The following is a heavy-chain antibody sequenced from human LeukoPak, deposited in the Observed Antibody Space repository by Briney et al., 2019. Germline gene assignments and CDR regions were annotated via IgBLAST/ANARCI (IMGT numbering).Heavy chain of an antibody. CDR1: GFTFSSYG. Sequence: PGGSLRLSCAASGFTFSSYGMHWVRQAPGKGLEWVAFIRYDGSNKYYADSVKGRFTISRGNSKNTLYLQMNSLRAEDTAVYYCAKGVWDYDFWSGYPTWFDPWGQGTLVTVSS. CDR3: AKGVWDYDFWSGYPTWFDP. CDR2: IRYDGSNK. D-gene: IGHD3-3*01. V-gene: IGHV3-30*02. J-gene: IGHJ5*02.